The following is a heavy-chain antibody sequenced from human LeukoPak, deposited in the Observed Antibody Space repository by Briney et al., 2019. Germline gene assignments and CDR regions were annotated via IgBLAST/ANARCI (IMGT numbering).Heavy chain of an antibody. J-gene: IGHJ3*02. CDR3: ATSGSYYDAFDI. D-gene: IGHD1-26*01. V-gene: IGHV4-30-4*08. CDR2: TYYSGST. Sequence: SQTLSLTCTVSGGSISSGDCYWSWIRQPPGKGLEWIGYTYYSGSTYYNPSLKSRVTISVDTSKNQFSLKLSSVTAADTAVYYCATSGSYYDAFDIWGQGTMVTVSS. CDR1: GGSISSGDCY.